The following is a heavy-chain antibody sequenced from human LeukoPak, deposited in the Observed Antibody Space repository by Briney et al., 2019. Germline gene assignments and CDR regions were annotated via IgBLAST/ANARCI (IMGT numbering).Heavy chain of an antibody. CDR2: IIPILGIA. V-gene: IGHV1-69*04. Sequence: ASVKVSCKASGGTFNSYAISWVRQAPGQGLEWMGRIIPILGIAYHAQKFQGRVTITADKSTSTAHMDLSSLRSEDTAVYYCARRGTFGTTAAFDMWGQGTMVTVSS. J-gene: IGHJ3*02. CDR1: GGTFNSYA. D-gene: IGHD1-1*01. CDR3: ARRGTFGTTAAFDM.